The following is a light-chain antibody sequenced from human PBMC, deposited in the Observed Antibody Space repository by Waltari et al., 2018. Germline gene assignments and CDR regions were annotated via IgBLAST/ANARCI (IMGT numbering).Light chain of an antibody. Sequence: DIQMTQSPSSLSASVGDRVTVTCRASQGINKDLSWYQQKPGKAPTLLIYAASSLQTGVSSRVSGSGSGTDFTLTISSLQPEDVATYYWQHDYSFGQGTKVEIK. CDR2: AAS. CDR1: QGINKD. CDR3: QHDYS. J-gene: IGKJ2*01. V-gene: IGKV1-27*01.